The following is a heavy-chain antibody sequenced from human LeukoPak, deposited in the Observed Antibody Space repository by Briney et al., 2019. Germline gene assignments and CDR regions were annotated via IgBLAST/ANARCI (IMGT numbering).Heavy chain of an antibody. Sequence: SETLSLTCTVSGGSISSYYWSWIRQPPGKGLEWIGYIYYSGSTNYNPSLKSRVTISVDTSKNQFSLKLSSVTAADTAVYYCARATRWELRWTGAFDIWGQGTMVTVSS. CDR2: IYYSGST. CDR3: ARATRWELRWTGAFDI. D-gene: IGHD1-26*01. V-gene: IGHV4-59*01. CDR1: GGSISSYY. J-gene: IGHJ3*02.